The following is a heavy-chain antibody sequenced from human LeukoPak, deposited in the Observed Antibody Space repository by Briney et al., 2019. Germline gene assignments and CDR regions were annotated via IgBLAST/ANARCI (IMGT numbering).Heavy chain of an antibody. Sequence: GASVRVSCKASGYTFTNYYFHWLRQAPEHGLEWMAIINLSDGGTSYEQKLQGRVTVTRDTSTSTVYMELSSLRSEDTAVYYCARDTRTMTAVTRGQHYYYGLDVWGQGTTVTVSS. CDR3: ARDTRTMTAVTRGQHYYYGLDV. CDR1: GYTFTNYY. V-gene: IGHV1-46*01. D-gene: IGHD4-17*01. CDR2: INLSDGGT. J-gene: IGHJ6*02.